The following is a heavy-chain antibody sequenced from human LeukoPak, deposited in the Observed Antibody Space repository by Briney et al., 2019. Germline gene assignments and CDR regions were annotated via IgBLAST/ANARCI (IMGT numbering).Heavy chain of an antibody. CDR3: ARGGDIAARPFDY. CDR2: INPNSGGT. Sequence: ASVKVSCKASGYTFTGYFMHWVRRAPGQGLEWLGWINPNSGGTYFAQKFQGRVTMTRDTSISTAYMELSRLTSDDTAVYYCARGGDIAARPFDYWGQGTLVTVSS. J-gene: IGHJ4*02. V-gene: IGHV1-2*02. CDR1: GYTFTGYF. D-gene: IGHD6-6*01.